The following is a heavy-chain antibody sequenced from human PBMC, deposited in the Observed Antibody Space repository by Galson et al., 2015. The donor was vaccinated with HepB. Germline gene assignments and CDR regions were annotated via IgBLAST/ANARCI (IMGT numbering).Heavy chain of an antibody. CDR2: ISYDGSNK. V-gene: IGHV3-30-3*01. D-gene: IGHD2-15*01. CDR1: GFTFSSYA. Sequence: SLRLSCAASGFTFSSYAMHWVRQAPGKGLEWVAVISYDGSNKYYADSVKGRFTIPRDNSKNTLYLQMNSLRAEDTAVYYCARGPGGYCSGGSCYPSYYYYGMDVWGQGTTVTVSS. CDR3: ARGPGGYCSGGSCYPSYYYYGMDV. J-gene: IGHJ6*02.